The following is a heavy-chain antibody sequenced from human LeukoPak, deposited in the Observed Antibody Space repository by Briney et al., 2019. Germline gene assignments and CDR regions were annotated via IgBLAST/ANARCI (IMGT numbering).Heavy chain of an antibody. CDR1: VGSISRCGYY. CDR3: ARDLRYGGNSFADY. D-gene: IGHD4-23*01. CDR2: IYYSGST. Sequence: SETLSLTCTVSVGSISRCGYYWSSIRQHPGKGLEWIGYIYYSGSTYYNPSLKSRVTISVDTSKNQFSLKLSSVTAADTAVYYCARDLRYGGNSFADYWGQGTLVSVSS. V-gene: IGHV4-31*03. J-gene: IGHJ4*02.